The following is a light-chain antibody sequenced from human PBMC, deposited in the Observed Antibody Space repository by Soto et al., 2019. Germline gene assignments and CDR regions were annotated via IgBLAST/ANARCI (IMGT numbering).Light chain of an antibody. V-gene: IGKV1-5*03. CDR2: KAS. CDR1: QSISNW. Sequence: DIQMTQSPSTLSASVGDRVTITCRASQSISNWLAWYQQKPGKAPKLLIYKASSLEGGVPSRFSGSGSGTEFTLTISSLQPDDFASYYCQQYYTYTWTFGQGAKVEI. J-gene: IGKJ1*01. CDR3: QQYYTYTWT.